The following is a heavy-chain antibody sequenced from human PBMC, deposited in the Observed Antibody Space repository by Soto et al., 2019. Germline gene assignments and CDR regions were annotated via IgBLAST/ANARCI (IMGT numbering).Heavy chain of an antibody. V-gene: IGHV4-30-4*01. CDR3: ARADIGRDCTNGVCYAFDI. D-gene: IGHD2-8*01. CDR2: IYYSGST. CDR1: GGSISSGDYY. J-gene: IGHJ3*02. Sequence: SETLSLTCTVSGGSISSGDYYWSWIRQPPGKGLEWIGYIYYSGSTYYNPSLKSRVTISVDTSKNQFSLKLSSVTAADTAVYYCARADIGRDCTNGVCYAFDIWGQGTMVTVSS.